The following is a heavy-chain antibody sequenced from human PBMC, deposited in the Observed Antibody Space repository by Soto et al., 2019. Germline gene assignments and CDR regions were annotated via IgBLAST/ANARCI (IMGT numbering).Heavy chain of an antibody. CDR2: MYPGDPDT. J-gene: IGHJ6*02. V-gene: IGHV5-51*01. CDR1: GYSFTSYW. CDR3: AIRGSGLRYYYGMDV. Sequence: PGEYLNIYCKGSGYSFTSYWIRWVRQLPGKGLEWMGIMYPGDPDTRYSPSFPAQVTISADKSISTPYLHLTSLKASDTARYYCAIRGSGLRYYYGMDVWGQGTMVTVSS. D-gene: IGHD2-15*01.